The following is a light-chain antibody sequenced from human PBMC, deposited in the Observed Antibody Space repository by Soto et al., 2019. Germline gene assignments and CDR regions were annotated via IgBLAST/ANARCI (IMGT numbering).Light chain of an antibody. V-gene: IGKV3-11*01. CDR3: QQRSNWPP. CDR1: QSFRGL. CDR2: DAY. J-gene: IGKJ5*01. Sequence: EVVLTQSPVTLSLSPGERATLSCRASQSFRGLLAWYQQKPGQAPRLLIYDAYNRATGIPARFSGSGSGTDFTLTISSLEPEDFAVYYCQQRSNWPPFGQGTRLE.